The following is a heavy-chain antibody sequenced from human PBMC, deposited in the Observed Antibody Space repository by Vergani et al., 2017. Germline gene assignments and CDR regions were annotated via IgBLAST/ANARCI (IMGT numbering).Heavy chain of an antibody. V-gene: IGHV3-23*01. CDR3: ASQYSSSSKFDY. CDR2: ISGSVGST. J-gene: IGHJ4*02. Sequence: EVQLLESGGGLVQPGGSLRLSCAASGFTFSSYAMSWVRQAPGKGLEWVSAISGSVGSTYYSDSVKGRLTISRDNSKTTLYLQMNSLRSEDTAVYYCASQYSSSSKFDYWGQGTLVTVSS. CDR1: GFTFSSYA. D-gene: IGHD6-6*01.